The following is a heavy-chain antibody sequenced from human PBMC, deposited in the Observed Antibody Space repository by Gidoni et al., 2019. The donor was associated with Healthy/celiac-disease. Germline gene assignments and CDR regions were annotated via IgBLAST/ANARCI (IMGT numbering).Heavy chain of an antibody. Sequence: QVQLVQSGAEVKKPGASVKVSCQVSGYTLTELSMHWVRQAPGKGLEWMGGFDPEDGETIYAQKFQGRVTMTEDTSTDTAYMELSSLRSEDTAVYYCATTSYYDFWSGNWFDPWGQGTLVTVSS. J-gene: IGHJ5*02. CDR1: GYTLTELS. V-gene: IGHV1-24*01. CDR3: ATTSYYDFWSGNWFDP. CDR2: FDPEDGET. D-gene: IGHD3-3*01.